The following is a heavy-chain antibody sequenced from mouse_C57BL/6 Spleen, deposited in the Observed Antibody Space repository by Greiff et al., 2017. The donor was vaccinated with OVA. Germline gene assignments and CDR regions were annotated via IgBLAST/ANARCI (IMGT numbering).Heavy chain of an antibody. D-gene: IGHD2-14*01. J-gene: IGHJ1*03. CDR2: INPNNGGT. V-gene: IGHV1-18*01. CDR3: ARSTYYRDWYFDV. Sequence: VQLKESGPELVKPGASVKIPCKASGYTFTDYNMDWVKQSHGKSLEWIGDINPNNGGTIYNQKFKGKATLTVDKSSSTAYMELRSLTSEDTAVYYCARSTYYRDWYFDVWGTGTTVTVSS. CDR1: GYTFTDYN.